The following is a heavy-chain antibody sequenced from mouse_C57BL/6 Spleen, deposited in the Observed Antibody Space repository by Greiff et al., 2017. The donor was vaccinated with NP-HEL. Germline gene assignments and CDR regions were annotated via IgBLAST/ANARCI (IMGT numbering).Heavy chain of an antibody. CDR3: ARNYGSSRPFDY. V-gene: IGHV1-50*01. CDR2: IDPSDSYT. D-gene: IGHD1-1*01. Sequence: VQLQQPGAELVKPGASVKLSCKASGYTFTSYWMQWVKQRPGQGLEWIGEIDPSDSYTNYNQKFKGKATLTVDTSSSTAYMQLSSLTSEDSAVYYCARNYGSSRPFDYWGQGTTLTVSS. CDR1: GYTFTSYW. J-gene: IGHJ2*01.